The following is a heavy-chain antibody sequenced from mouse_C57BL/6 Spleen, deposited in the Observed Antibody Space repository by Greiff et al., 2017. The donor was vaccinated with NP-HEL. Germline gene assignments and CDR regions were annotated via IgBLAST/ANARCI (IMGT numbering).Heavy chain of an antibody. CDR2: IRSKSNNYAT. CDR3: VNWDFGY. J-gene: IGHJ2*01. V-gene: IGHV10-1*01. Sequence: DVKLVESGGGLVQPKGSLKLSCAASGFSFNTYAMNWVRQAPGTGLEWVARIRSKSNNYATYYAASVKDRFTISRDDSESMLYLQMNNLKTEDTSMYCCVNWDFGYWGQGTTRTVSS. D-gene: IGHD4-1*01. CDR1: GFSFNTYA.